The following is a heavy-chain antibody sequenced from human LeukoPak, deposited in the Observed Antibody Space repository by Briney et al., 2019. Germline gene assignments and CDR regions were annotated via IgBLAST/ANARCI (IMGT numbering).Heavy chain of an antibody. D-gene: IGHD3-10*01. J-gene: IGHJ6*03. CDR3: VGESPNKDLAENYYYYYMDV. CDR2: FSNSGTT. V-gene: IGHV4-39*01. Sequence: SETLSLTFSVSRASISRSSYYWGWIRQAPGKGLEWIGSFSNSGTTYYRSSLKSRVTISVDTSKNQFSLRMNSVTAADTGVYYCVGESPNKDLAENYYYYYMDVWGKGTTVAVSS. CDR1: RASISRSSYY.